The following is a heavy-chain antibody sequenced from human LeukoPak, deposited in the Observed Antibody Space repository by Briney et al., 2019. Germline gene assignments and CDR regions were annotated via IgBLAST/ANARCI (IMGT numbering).Heavy chain of an antibody. CDR1: GFTFSSYG. D-gene: IGHD2-2*01. V-gene: IGHV3-33*06. J-gene: IGHJ4*02. CDR2: IWYGGSNK. Sequence: GGSLRLSCAASGFTFSSYGMHWVRQAPGKGLEWVAVIWYGGSNKYYADSVKGRFTISRDNSKNTLYLQMNSLRAEDTAVYYCAKSIVVVPAARFDYWGQGTLVTVSS. CDR3: AKSIVVVPAARFDY.